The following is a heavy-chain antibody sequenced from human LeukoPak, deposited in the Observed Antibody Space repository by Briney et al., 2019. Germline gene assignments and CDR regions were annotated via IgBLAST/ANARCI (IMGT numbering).Heavy chain of an antibody. J-gene: IGHJ5*01. Sequence: SETLSLTCVVYDYSITSGFYWAWIRQPPGKRLEWIGCIYNSVSSSYNPPVKSRVTISVVQSKIQFALNLRPVTAADTAVYFCASNMSTEGWFDSWGRGTLVTVSS. D-gene: IGHD5/OR15-5a*01. CDR1: DYSITSGFY. CDR2: IYNSVSS. CDR3: ASNMSTEGWFDS. V-gene: IGHV4-38-2*01.